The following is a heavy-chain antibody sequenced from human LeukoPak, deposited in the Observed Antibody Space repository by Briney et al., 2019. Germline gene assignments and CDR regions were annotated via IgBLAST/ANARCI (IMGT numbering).Heavy chain of an antibody. CDR3: AKAPKWEPKREF. D-gene: IGHD1-26*01. CDR2: ISGSGGST. V-gene: IGHV3-23*01. Sequence: PGASLRLSCAASGFTFSSYAMSWVRQAPGKGLEWVSAISGSGGSTYYADSVKGRFTISRDNSKNTLYPQMNSLRAEDTAVYYCAKAPKWEPKREFWGQGTLVTVSS. CDR1: GFTFSSYA. J-gene: IGHJ4*02.